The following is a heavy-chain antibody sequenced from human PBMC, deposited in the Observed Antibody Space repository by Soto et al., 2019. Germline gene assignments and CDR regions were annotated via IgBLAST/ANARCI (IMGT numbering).Heavy chain of an antibody. J-gene: IGHJ4*02. CDR3: ARGWGRIFDY. Sequence: QVQLQQWGAGLLKPSETLSLTCAVYVGSFSGYYWNWIRQPPGKGLEWIGEINHSGSTNYNPSLKSRVTLAVDTSKNQFSLKLSSVTAADTALYYCARGWGRIFDYWGQGTLVTVSS. V-gene: IGHV4-34*01. CDR1: VGSFSGYY. CDR2: INHSGST. D-gene: IGHD7-27*01.